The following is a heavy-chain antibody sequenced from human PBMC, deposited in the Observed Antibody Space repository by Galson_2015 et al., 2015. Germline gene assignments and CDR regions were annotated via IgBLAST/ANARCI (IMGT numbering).Heavy chain of an antibody. J-gene: IGHJ3*02. CDR1: GDTFTSFG. CDR3: AVLTGSDSRGYCRRSFDAFDI. V-gene: IGHV1-18*01. CDR2: ITAYNGNT. D-gene: IGHD3-22*01. Sequence: SVKVSWKASGDTFTSFGISWVRQAPGQGPEWLGWITAYNGNTSYAQRFQGRVTLTTDTSTHTAYMGMTRLRSDDTALYYCAVLTGSDSRGYCRRSFDAFDIWGQGTVVTVS.